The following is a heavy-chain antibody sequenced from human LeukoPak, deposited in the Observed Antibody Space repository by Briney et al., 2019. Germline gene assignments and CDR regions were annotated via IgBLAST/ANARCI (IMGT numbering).Heavy chain of an antibody. J-gene: IGHJ4*02. CDR1: GFTLSTYS. CDR2: ISYDGSND. D-gene: IGHD3-10*01. Sequence: GGSLRLSCAASGFTLSTYSMHWVRQAPGKGLEWVAVISYDGSNDYYTDSVKGRFTISKDNSKNTLYLQMNSLRTEDTAVYYCARARDHYGSGSYPDYWGQGTLVTVSS. CDR3: ARARDHYGSGSYPDY. V-gene: IGHV3-30*04.